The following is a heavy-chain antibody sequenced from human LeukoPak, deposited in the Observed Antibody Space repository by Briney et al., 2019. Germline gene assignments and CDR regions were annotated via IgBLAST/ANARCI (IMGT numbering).Heavy chain of an antibody. Sequence: SETLSLTCIVSGGSISGSDYYWGWLRQPPGQGLEWIGSIYSGGRTDYNPSLKSRVTIFVDTSKNDFSLKVRSVTAADTSLYYCATIRPKVAAASPWGQGTMVTVSS. CDR1: GGSISGSDYY. J-gene: IGHJ3*01. CDR3: ATIRPKVAAASP. V-gene: IGHV4-39*02. D-gene: IGHD2-15*01. CDR2: IYSGGRT.